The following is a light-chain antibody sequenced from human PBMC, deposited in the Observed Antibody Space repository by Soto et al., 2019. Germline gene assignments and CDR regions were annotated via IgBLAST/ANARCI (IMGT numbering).Light chain of an antibody. J-gene: IGKJ2*01. CDR1: QSVNSN. CDR2: GAS. V-gene: IGKV3-15*01. CDR3: QQYNNWPYT. Sequence: EIVMTQSPATLAVSPGERAALSCRASQSVNSNFAWYQQKPGQAPRLLIYGASSRATGTPARFSGSGSGTEFTLTISSLQSEDFAVYYCQQYNNWPYTFGLGTKLEIK.